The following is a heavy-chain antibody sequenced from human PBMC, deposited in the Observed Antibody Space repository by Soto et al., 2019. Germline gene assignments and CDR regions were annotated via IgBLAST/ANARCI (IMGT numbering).Heavy chain of an antibody. D-gene: IGHD3-10*01. Sequence: EVQLLDSGGGLVQPGGSLRLSCAASGFTFSGYALTWVRQATGKGLEWVSAISGSGDATFYADAVKGRFTISRDNSKNTLYLQMNTLRAEDTAVYYCARKVSGSSGRPDLWYFDLWGRGTLVTISS. CDR1: GFTFSGYA. CDR3: ARKVSGSSGRPDLWYFDL. V-gene: IGHV3-23*01. J-gene: IGHJ2*01. CDR2: ISGSGDAT.